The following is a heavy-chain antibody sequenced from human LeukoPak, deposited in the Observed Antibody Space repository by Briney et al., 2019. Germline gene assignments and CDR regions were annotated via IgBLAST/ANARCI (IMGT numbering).Heavy chain of an antibody. Sequence: GGSLRLSCAASGFTFSSYAMSWVRQAPGKGLEWVSAISGSGGSTYYADSVKGRSTISRDNSKNTLYLQMNSLRAEDTAVYYCAKVAITMIVVVPDAFDIWGQGTMVTVSP. J-gene: IGHJ3*02. CDR3: AKVAITMIVVVPDAFDI. D-gene: IGHD3-22*01. V-gene: IGHV3-23*01. CDR2: ISGSGGST. CDR1: GFTFSSYA.